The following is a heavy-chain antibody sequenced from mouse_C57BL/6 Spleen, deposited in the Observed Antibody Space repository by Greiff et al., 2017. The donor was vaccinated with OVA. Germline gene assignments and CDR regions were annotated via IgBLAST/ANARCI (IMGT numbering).Heavy chain of an antibody. J-gene: IGHJ2*01. CDR3: ARGGDGPLRGDY. CDR1: GFNIKDYY. D-gene: IGHD1-1*01. V-gene: IGHV14-2*01. CDR2: IDPEDGET. Sequence: EVQLQQSGAELVKPGASVKLSCTASGFNIKDYYMHWVKQRTEQGLEWIGRIDPEDGETKYAPKFPGKATITADTSSNTAYLQLSSLTSEDTAVYYCARGGDGPLRGDYWGQGTTLTVSS.